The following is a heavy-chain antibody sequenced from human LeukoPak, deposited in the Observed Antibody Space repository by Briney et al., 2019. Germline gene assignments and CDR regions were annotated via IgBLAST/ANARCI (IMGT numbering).Heavy chain of an antibody. CDR3: ARVHHWGNDAFDI. J-gene: IGHJ3*02. CDR1: GYTFSSYG. V-gene: IGHV1-18*04. Sequence: ASVKVSCKASGYTFSSYGISWVRQAPGQGLEWMGWISAYNGNTNYAERLQGRVSMTTDTSTSTAYMELRSLRSDDTAVYYCARVHHWGNDAFDIWGQGTMVTVSS. D-gene: IGHD3-16*01. CDR2: ISAYNGNT.